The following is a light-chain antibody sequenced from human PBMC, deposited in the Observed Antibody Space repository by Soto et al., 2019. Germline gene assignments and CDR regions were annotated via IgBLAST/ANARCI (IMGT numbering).Light chain of an antibody. V-gene: IGLV2-14*01. CDR2: EVT. CDR3: SSYRTGNTYV. CDR1: ISDVGDYNY. J-gene: IGLJ1*01. Sequence: QSVLTQPASVSGSPGQSITISCTGTISDVGDYNYVSWYQQHPGKAPKLMLYEVTNRPSGVSNRFSGSKSGITASLTISGLQAEDEADYYCSSYRTGNTYVFGTGTKVTV.